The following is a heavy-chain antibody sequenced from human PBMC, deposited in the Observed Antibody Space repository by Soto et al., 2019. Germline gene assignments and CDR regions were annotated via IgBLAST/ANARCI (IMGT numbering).Heavy chain of an antibody. J-gene: IGHJ4*02. CDR2: IGHSGGT. CDR1: GGSFSGYY. V-gene: IGHV4-34*01. CDR3: ARHGGYYFDY. D-gene: IGHD3-16*01. Sequence: SETLSLTCAVYGGSFSGYYWSWIRQPPGKGLEWIGEIGHSGGTVYNPSLESRVTISGDSSNNQFSLKLNSVTAADTAVYYCARHGGYYFDYWGQGAPVTVSA.